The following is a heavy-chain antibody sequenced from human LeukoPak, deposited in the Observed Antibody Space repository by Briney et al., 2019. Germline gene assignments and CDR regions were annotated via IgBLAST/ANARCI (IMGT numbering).Heavy chain of an antibody. CDR1: GGSITSYY. CDR2: IYAGGST. CDR3: ARNDYGGNWCFDL. J-gene: IGHJ2*01. Sequence: PSETLSLTCSVSGGSITSYYWNWIRQPAGKGLEWIGRIYAGGSTNYNPSLKSRVTMSVDTSKNQFSLKLSSVTAADTAVYYCARNDYGGNWCFDLWGRGTLVTVSS. D-gene: IGHD4-23*01. V-gene: IGHV4-4*07.